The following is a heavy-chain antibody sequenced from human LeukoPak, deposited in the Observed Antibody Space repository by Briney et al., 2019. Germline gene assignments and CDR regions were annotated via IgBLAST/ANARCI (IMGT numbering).Heavy chain of an antibody. D-gene: IGHD6-13*01. CDR2: INPNSGGT. J-gene: IGHJ4*02. V-gene: IGHV1-2*02. CDR1: GYTFTGYY. CDR3: ARLSGIAAAVGY. Sequence: ASVKVSCKASGYTFTGYYMHWVRQAPGQGLEWMGWINPNSGGTKYAQKFQGRVTMTRDTSISTAYMELSRLRSDDTAVYYCARLSGIAAAVGYWGQGTLVTVSS.